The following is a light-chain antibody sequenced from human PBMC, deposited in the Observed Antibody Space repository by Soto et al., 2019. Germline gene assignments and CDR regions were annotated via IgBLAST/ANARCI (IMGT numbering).Light chain of an antibody. CDR2: RAS. V-gene: IGKV3-15*01. J-gene: IGKJ1*01. CDR3: LQYHNLWA. CDR1: QNIYSN. Sequence: IVMTQSPATLSVSPGERVTLSCRASQNIYSNIAWYQQRPGQAPRLLIYRASTRATGVPARFSGSGSGTDFTITISSLQSEDFTVYSCLQYHNLWAFGQVTKVEIK.